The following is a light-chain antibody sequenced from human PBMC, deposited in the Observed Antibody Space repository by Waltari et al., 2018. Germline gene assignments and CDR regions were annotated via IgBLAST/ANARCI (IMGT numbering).Light chain of an antibody. J-gene: IGLJ3*02. V-gene: IGLV1-44*01. CDR1: SSNIGSNT. Sequence: QSVLTQPPSASGTPGQRVTISCSGSSSNIGSNTVNWYQQLPGTAPKLLLYSNDQRPSGVPDRCSGSKSGTSASLAISGLQAGDEADYYCAAWDDSLNGRVFGGGTKLTVL. CDR2: SND. CDR3: AAWDDSLNGRV.